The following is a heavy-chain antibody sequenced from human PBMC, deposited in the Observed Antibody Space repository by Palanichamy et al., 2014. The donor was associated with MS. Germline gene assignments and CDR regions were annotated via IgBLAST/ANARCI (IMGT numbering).Heavy chain of an antibody. Sequence: QVQLVQSGAEVKKPGSSVKLSCKASGGTFGNYAISWVRQAPGQGLEWMGGFIPIFGTTKYAQKFQGRVTIIADESTTTAYMELSSLRSEDTAVYYCARGPYILVVPPTKYYYGMDVWGQGTTVTVSS. CDR2: FIPIFGTT. CDR3: ARGPYILVVPPTKYYYGMDV. CDR1: GGTFGNYA. D-gene: IGHD2-2*01. V-gene: IGHV1-69*01. J-gene: IGHJ6*02.